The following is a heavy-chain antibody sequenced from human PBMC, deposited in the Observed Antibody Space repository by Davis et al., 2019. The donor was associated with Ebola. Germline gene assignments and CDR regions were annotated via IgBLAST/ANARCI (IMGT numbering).Heavy chain of an antibody. V-gene: IGHV1-69*13. D-gene: IGHD4-17*01. CDR3: ARVRGYYGDDGWFDP. CDR2: IIPIFGTA. J-gene: IGHJ5*02. Sequence: SVKVSCKASGGTFLSYAISWVRQAPGQGLEWMGGIIPIFGTANYAQKFQGRVTITADESTSTAYMELSSLRSEDTAVHYCARVRGYYGDDGWFDPWGQGTLVTVSS. CDR1: GGTFLSYA.